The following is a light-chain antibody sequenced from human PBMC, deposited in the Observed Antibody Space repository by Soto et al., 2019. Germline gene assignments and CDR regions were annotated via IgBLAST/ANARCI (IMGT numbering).Light chain of an antibody. J-gene: IGKJ4*01. CDR2: DAS. Sequence: EIVLTQSPATLSLSPGERATLSCRASQSVSNYLAWYQQKPGQAPRLLIYDASNRASGIPARFSGSGSGTVFTLTIRSIDPEDFAVYYCQQRSNWPPVTFGGGNKVEIK. CDR3: QQRSNWPPVT. V-gene: IGKV3-11*01. CDR1: QSVSNY.